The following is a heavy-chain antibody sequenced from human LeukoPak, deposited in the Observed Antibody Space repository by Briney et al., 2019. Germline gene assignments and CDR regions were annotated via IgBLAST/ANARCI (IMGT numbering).Heavy chain of an antibody. D-gene: IGHD2-2*01. J-gene: IGHJ5*02. V-gene: IGHV3-11*01. Sequence: GGCLRLSCAASGFTFSDYYVSWIRHAPGKGREWVSYISCRGNPIYYTDSVKGRLIICRDNAKNSLYLQMDSLRAEDRAVYRCARDMMVVPAADNWFHPWRGRPLVTVSS. CDR3: ARDMMVVPAADNWFHP. CDR1: GFTFSDYY. CDR2: ISCRGNPI.